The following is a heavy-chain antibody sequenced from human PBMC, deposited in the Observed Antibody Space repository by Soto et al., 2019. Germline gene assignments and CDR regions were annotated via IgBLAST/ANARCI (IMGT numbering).Heavy chain of an antibody. J-gene: IGHJ1*01. Sequence: ASVNVSCKASGYTFNNYDMHWVRQAPGQGLEWMGVINPSGGFTTYAQEFQGRVTMTRDTSTSTFYMEVNSLRAEDTAVYYCARDVPSQFWGQGTLVTVSS. D-gene: IGHD3-10*02. V-gene: IGHV1-46*02. CDR1: GYTFNNYD. CDR2: INPSGGFT. CDR3: ARDVPSQF.